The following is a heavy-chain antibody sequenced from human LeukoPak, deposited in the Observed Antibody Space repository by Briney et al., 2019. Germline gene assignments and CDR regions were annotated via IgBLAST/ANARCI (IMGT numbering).Heavy chain of an antibody. Sequence: VASVKVSCKASGYTFTGYYMHWVRQAPGQGLEWMGWINPNSGGTNYAQKFQGRVTMTRDTSISTAYMELSRLRSDDTAVYYCARDFRKSIAVAGLGYWGQGTLVTVSS. CDR1: GYTFTGYY. CDR2: INPNSGGT. CDR3: ARDFRKSIAVAGLGY. V-gene: IGHV1-2*02. J-gene: IGHJ4*02. D-gene: IGHD6-19*01.